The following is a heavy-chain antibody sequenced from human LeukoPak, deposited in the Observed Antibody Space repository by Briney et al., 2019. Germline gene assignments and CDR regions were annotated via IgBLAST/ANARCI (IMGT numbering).Heavy chain of an antibody. J-gene: IGHJ4*02. V-gene: IGHV1-2*02. Sequence: ASVKVSCKASGYTFTGYYMHWVRQAPGQGLEYMGWINPNSGGTNSVQRFQGRVTMTWDTSISTAYVEVISLTSDDTAVYYCARTNIGLPFDHWGQGTLVTVSS. CDR3: ARTNIGLPFDH. CDR2: INPNSGGT. D-gene: IGHD2-8*01. CDR1: GYTFTGYY.